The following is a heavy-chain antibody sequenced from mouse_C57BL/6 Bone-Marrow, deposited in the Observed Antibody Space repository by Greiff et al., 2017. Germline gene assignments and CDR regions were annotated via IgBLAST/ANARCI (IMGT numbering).Heavy chain of an antibody. CDR2: IYPRSGNT. D-gene: IGHD1-1*01. J-gene: IGHJ2*01. CDR1: GYTFTSYG. Sequence: QVQLKQSGAELARPGASVQLSCKASGYTFTSYGISWVKQRTGQGLEWIGEIYPRSGNTYYNEKFKGKATLTADKSSSTAYMELRSLTSEDSAVYFCARWNYYGSSYGYWGQGTTLTVSS. CDR3: ARWNYYGSSYGY. V-gene: IGHV1-81*01.